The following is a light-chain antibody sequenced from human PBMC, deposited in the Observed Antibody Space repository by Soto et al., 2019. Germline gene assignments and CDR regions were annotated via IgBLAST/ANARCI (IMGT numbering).Light chain of an antibody. J-gene: IGKJ1*01. CDR2: KAS. Sequence: DIQMTQSPSTLSASIGDRVTITCRASQSIRSWLAWYQQKPGKVPKLLIYKASTLESGVPSRFSGSGSGTEFTLTISSLQPDDFATYYCQQYDSYSWTFGQGTKVDIK. CDR3: QQYDSYSWT. V-gene: IGKV1-5*03. CDR1: QSIRSW.